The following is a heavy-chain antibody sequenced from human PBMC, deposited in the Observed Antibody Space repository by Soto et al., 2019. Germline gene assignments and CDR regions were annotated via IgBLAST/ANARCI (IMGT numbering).Heavy chain of an antibody. CDR3: PRCRRGGRCYEEQSSRFAL. CDR2: IYYSGST. CDR1: GGSISSGDYY. Sequence: PSETLSLTCTVSGGSISSGDYYWSWIRQPPGKGLEWIGYIYYSGSTYYNPSLKSRVTISVDTSKNQFSLKLSSVTAADTAVYYCPRCRRGGRCYEEQSSRFALWRQGAVVTVSS. D-gene: IGHD2-15*01. J-gene: IGHJ4*02. V-gene: IGHV4-30-4*01.